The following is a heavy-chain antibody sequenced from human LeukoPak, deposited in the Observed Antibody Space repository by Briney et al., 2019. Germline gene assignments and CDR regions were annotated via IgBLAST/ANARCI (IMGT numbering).Heavy chain of an antibody. V-gene: IGHV1-18*01. Sequence: VASVKVSCKASGYTFTSYGISWVRQAPGQGLEWMGWISAYNGNTNYAQKLQGRVTMTTDTSTSTAYMELRSLRSDDTAVYYCARDLGAIFLWFGGKYGMDVWGQGTTVTVSS. CDR1: GYTFTSYG. CDR3: ARDLGAIFLWFGGKYGMDV. J-gene: IGHJ6*02. CDR2: ISAYNGNT. D-gene: IGHD3-10*01.